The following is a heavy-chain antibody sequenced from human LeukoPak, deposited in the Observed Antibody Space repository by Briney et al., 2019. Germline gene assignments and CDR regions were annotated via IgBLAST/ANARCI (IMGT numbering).Heavy chain of an antibody. V-gene: IGHV1-69*13. CDR3: AKQCGGSDWFDAFDI. Sequence: ASVKVSCKASGGTFSSYAISWVRQAPGQGLEWMGGIIPIFGTANYAQKFQGRVTITADESTSTAYMELSSLRSEDTAVYYCAKQCGGSDWFDAFDIWGQGTMVTVSS. CDR2: IIPIFGTA. CDR1: GGTFSSYA. D-gene: IGHD6-19*01. J-gene: IGHJ3*02.